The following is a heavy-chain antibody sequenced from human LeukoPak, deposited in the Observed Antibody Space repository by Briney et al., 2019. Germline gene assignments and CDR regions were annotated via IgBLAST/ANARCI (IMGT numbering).Heavy chain of an antibody. Sequence: SETLSLTCAVYGGSFSGYYWSWIRQPPGKGLEWIGEINHSGSTNYNPSLKSRVTISVDTSKNQFSLKLSSVTAADAAVYSCARPIRAAGSDAFDIWGQGTMVTVSS. CDR2: INHSGST. CDR1: GGSFSGYY. CDR3: ARPIRAAGSDAFDI. J-gene: IGHJ3*02. V-gene: IGHV4-34*01. D-gene: IGHD6-19*01.